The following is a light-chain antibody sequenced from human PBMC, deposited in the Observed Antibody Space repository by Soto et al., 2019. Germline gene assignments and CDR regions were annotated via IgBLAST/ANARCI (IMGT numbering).Light chain of an antibody. Sequence: DIVMTQSPDSLAVSLGERATINCKSSQSVLYSSNNKNYLAWYQQKPGQPPKLLINWASTRESGVPDRFSGSGSGTDFTLTISSLQAEDVAVYYCQQYDTIPLTFGGGTKVEI. CDR2: WAS. V-gene: IGKV4-1*01. CDR1: QSVLYSSNNKNY. J-gene: IGKJ4*01. CDR3: QQYDTIPLT.